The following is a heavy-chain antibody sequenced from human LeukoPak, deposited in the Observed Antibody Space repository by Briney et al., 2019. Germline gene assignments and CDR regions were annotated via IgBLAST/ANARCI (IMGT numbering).Heavy chain of an antibody. D-gene: IGHD3-22*01. CDR1: GFTFSSYA. Sequence: QSGGSLRLSCAASGFTFSSYAMSWVRQAPGKGLEWVSAISGSGGSTYYADSVKGRFTISRDNSKNTLYLQMNSLRAEDTAVYYCARDLSGYAAFDIWGQGTMVTVSS. J-gene: IGHJ3*02. V-gene: IGHV3-23*01. CDR2: ISGSGGST. CDR3: ARDLSGYAAFDI.